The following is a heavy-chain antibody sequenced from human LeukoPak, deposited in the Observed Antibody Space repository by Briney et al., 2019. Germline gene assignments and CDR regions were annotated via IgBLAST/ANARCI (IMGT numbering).Heavy chain of an antibody. D-gene: IGHD4-17*01. CDR1: GYSISSGYY. J-gene: IGHJ4*02. V-gene: IGHV4-38-2*02. Sequence: SETLSLTCTVSGYSISSGYYWGWIRQPPGKGLEWIGSIYHSGSTYYNPSLKSRVTISVDTSKNQFSLKLSSVTAADTAVYYCARGRPGLRGYYFDYWGQGTLVTVSS. CDR3: ARGRPGLRGYYFDY. CDR2: IYHSGST.